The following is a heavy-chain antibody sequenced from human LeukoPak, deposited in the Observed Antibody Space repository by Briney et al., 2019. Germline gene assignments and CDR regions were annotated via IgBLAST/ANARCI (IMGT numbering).Heavy chain of an antibody. CDR1: GYTLTELS. V-gene: IGHV1-24*01. CDR3: ATDLAGELERPWLDP. Sequence: ASVKVSCKVSGYTLTELSMHWVRQAPGKGLEWMGGFDPEDGETIYAQKFQGRVTMTEDTSTDTAYMELSSLRSEDTAVYYCATDLAGELERPWLDPWGQGTLVTVSS. J-gene: IGHJ5*02. CDR2: FDPEDGET. D-gene: IGHD1-1*01.